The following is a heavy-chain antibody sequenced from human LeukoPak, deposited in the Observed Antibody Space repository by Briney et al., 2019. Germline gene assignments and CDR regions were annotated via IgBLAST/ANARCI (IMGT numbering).Heavy chain of an antibody. V-gene: IGHV3-23*01. CDR1: GFTFSSYA. J-gene: IGHJ6*02. Sequence: GGSLRLSCAASGFTFSSYAMSWVRQAPGQGLDWVSAISGSGGSTYYADSVKGRFTFSRDNSRSTLYLQMNSLRVEDTAVYYCAKRFCSGGSCNYYYYGLDVWGQGTTVTVSS. CDR3: AKRFCSGGSCNYYYYGLDV. D-gene: IGHD2-15*01. CDR2: ISGSGGST.